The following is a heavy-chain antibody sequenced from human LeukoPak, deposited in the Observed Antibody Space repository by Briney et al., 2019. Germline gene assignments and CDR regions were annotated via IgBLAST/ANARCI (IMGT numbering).Heavy chain of an antibody. CDR1: GGSISSYY. D-gene: IGHD2-15*01. CDR3: ARRPGGVVGASFYYGMDV. J-gene: IGHJ6*02. V-gene: IGHV4-4*09. Sequence: SETLSLTCTVSGGSISSYYWSWIRQPPGRGLEWIGYIYSSGSTNYNPSLESRVTISVDTSKNQFSLKLSSVTAADTAVYYCARRPGGVVGASFYYGMDVWGQGTTVTVSS. CDR2: IYSSGST.